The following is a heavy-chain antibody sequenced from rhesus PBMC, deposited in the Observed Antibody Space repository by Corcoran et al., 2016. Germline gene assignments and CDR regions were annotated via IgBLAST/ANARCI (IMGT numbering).Heavy chain of an antibody. D-gene: IGHD3-28*01. J-gene: IGHJ4*01. CDR2: ISGSSGST. CDR1: GGSVSSSNW. V-gene: IGHV4-65*01. Sequence: QVQLQESGPGLVKPSETLSLTCAVSGGSVSSSNWWSWIRQPPGKGLEWIGYISGSSGSTYYNPSLKGRVTISTDTSKNQFSLKVSSVTAADTAVYYCARGLLPDYWGQGVLVTVSS. CDR3: ARGLLPDY.